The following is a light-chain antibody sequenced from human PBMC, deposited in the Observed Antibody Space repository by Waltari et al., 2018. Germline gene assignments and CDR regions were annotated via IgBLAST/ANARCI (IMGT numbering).Light chain of an antibody. CDR2: GAS. Sequence: EVVLTQSPDTLSVSPGERATLSGRTSRSVNSNLAGYQHKHGQAPRLLMYGASTRPTGIPARFSGSESGTEFTLTITSLQSEDFAVYYCQQYNNWPLTFGGGTKVEI. CDR3: QQYNNWPLT. V-gene: IGKV3-15*01. CDR1: RSVNSN. J-gene: IGKJ4*01.